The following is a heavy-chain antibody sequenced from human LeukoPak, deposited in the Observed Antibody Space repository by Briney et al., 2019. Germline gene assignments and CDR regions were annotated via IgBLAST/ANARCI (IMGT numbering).Heavy chain of an antibody. D-gene: IGHD6-19*01. V-gene: IGHV3-23*01. CDR2: IGSGGNT. CDR3: AKGLHSSAWYLGS. Sequence: GGSLRLSCAASGFTFSTYAMNWVRQAPGKGLEWVSGIGSGGNTYYADCVKGRFTISRDNSKNTLYPQMDSLRAEDTAVYYCAKGLHSSAWYLGSWSQETLLTVSS. J-gene: IGHJ5*01. CDR1: GFTFSTYA.